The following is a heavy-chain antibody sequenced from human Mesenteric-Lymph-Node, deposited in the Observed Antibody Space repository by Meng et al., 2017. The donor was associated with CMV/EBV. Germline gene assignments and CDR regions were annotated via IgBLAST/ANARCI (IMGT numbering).Heavy chain of an antibody. D-gene: IGHD5-24*01. CDR3: ARDLEDGYNQNNYYYYGMDV. CDR1: GGAFNNVA. Sequence: SVKVSCKASGGAFNNVAINWVRQAPGQGLEWLGGIIPKLGAPTYAEKFQGRVSMTRDTSISTAYMELSRLRSDDTAVYYCARDLEDGYNQNNYYYYGMDVWGQGTTVTVSS. J-gene: IGHJ6*02. V-gene: IGHV1-69*05. CDR2: IIPKLGAP.